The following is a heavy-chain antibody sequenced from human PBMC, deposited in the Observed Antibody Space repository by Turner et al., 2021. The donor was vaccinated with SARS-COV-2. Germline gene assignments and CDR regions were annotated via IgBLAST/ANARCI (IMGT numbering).Heavy chain of an antibody. CDR1: GCSISSSPYY. CDR3: ARRSEGDYGSESHWFDP. V-gene: IGHV4-39*01. CDR2: IYYSGST. D-gene: IGHD3-10*01. J-gene: IGHJ5*02. Sequence: QLRLQESCPALANPSATLCLTCTVTGCSISSSPYYWGWIRQPPGKGLEWIGSIYYSGSTYYNPSLKSRVTISVDTSKNQFSLKLSSVTAADTAVYYCARRSEGDYGSESHWFDPWGQGTLVTVSS.